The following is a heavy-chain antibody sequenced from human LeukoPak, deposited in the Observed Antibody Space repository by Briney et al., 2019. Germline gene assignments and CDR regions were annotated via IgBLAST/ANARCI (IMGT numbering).Heavy chain of an antibody. CDR1: GGSISSFNW. CDR2: IHQSGSI. Sequence: PSETLSLTCAVSGGSISSFNWWSWVRQSPGKGLQWIGEIHQSGSINYNPSLKSRVIISVDKSKTQFSLKLKSVTAADTAVYYCARAKLGSSGSIDSWGQGTLVTVSS. CDR3: ARAKLGSSGSIDS. J-gene: IGHJ4*02. V-gene: IGHV4-4*02. D-gene: IGHD3-22*01.